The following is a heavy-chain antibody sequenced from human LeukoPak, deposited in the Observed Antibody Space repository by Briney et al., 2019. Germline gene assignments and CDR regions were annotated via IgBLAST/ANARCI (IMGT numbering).Heavy chain of an antibody. Sequence: SETLSLTCTVSDGSIINNNHYWGWTRQPPGKGLEWIGSISYSGGTAYNPSLRSRVTISVDTSKNQFSLKVNSVTAADTAVYYCAREVEYYDSSGYRPHAFDIWGQRTLVTVSS. CDR2: ISYSGGT. J-gene: IGHJ3*02. CDR1: DGSIINNNHY. V-gene: IGHV4-39*02. D-gene: IGHD3-22*01. CDR3: AREVEYYDSSGYRPHAFDI.